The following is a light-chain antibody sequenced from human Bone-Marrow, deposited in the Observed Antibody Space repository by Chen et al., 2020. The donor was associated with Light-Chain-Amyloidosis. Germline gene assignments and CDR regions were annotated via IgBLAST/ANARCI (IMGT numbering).Light chain of an antibody. CDR2: DDS. CDR1: TIGSTS. CDR3: QVWDRSSDRPV. J-gene: IGLJ3*02. V-gene: IGLV3-21*02. Sequence: SYVLPQTSSVSVAPGQTATLACGGNTIGSTSVHWYQQTPGQAPLLVVYDDSDRPSGIPARLSGSNSGNTATLTISRVEAGDEADYYCQVWDRSSDRPVFGGGTKLTVL.